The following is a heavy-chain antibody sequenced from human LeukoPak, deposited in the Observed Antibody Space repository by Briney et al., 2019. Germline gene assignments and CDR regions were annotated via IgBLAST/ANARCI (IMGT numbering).Heavy chain of an antibody. CDR1: GFTFDDYA. CDR2: INWNDNDI. D-gene: IGHD6-19*01. V-gene: IGHV3-9*03. Sequence: PGGSLRLSCAASGFTFDDYAMHWVRQAPGKGLEWVSGINWNDNDIGYADSVKGRFTISRDNAKKSLYLQINSLRAEDMAIYYCTRDNSGWFGHYFESWGQGTLVTVSS. J-gene: IGHJ4*02. CDR3: TRDNSGWFGHYFES.